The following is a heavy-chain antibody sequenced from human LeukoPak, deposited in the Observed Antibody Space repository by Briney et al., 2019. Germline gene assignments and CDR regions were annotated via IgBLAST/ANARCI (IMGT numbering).Heavy chain of an antibody. CDR2: ISTSSIYI. CDR3: ARGSEVVAAANNWFDP. CDR1: GFHVITYY. J-gene: IGHJ5*02. D-gene: IGHD2-2*01. V-gene: IGHV3-21*01. Sequence: KPGGSLRLSCAASGFHVITYYMNWVRQAPGMGLEWVSSISTSSIYIYYADSVKGRFTISRDNAKNSLYLQMNSLRAEDTAVYYCARGSEVVAAANNWFDPWGQGTLVTVSS.